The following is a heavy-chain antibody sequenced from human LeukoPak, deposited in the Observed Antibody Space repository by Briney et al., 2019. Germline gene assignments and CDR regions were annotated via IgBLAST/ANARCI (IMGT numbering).Heavy chain of an antibody. CDR1: GFTFSSYA. J-gene: IGHJ4*02. CDR2: ISGSGGST. V-gene: IGHV3-23*01. Sequence: GSLRLSCAASGFTFSSYAMSWVRQAPGKGLEWVSGISGSGGSTYYADSVKGRFTISRDNSKNTLYLQMNSLRAEDTALYYCAKSRNFDWLPSDYWGQGTLVTVSS. D-gene: IGHD3-9*01. CDR3: AKSRNFDWLPSDY.